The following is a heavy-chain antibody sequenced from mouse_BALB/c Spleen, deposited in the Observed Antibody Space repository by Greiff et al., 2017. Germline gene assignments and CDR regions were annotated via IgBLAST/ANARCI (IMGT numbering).Heavy chain of an antibody. D-gene: IGHD1-1*01. CDR3: ARSITTNYFDY. J-gene: IGHJ2*01. CDR2: IDPANGNT. CDR1: GFNIKDTY. Sequence: EVQLQQSGAELVKPGASVKLSCTASGFNIKDTYMHWVKQRPEQGLEWIGRIDPANGNTKYDPKFQGKATITADTSSNTAYLQLSSLTSEDTAVYYCARSITTNYFDYWGQGTTLTVSS. V-gene: IGHV14-3*02.